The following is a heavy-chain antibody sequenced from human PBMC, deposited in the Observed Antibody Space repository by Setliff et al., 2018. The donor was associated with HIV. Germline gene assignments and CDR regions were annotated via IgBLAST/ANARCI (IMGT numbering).Heavy chain of an antibody. J-gene: IGHJ6*03. CDR3: ARETYYYDNPQYYYYYMDV. Sequence: SETLSLTCSVSGVSVGSGDYYWHWIRQHPEKALEWIGYIFHSGDTYYNPSLKSRISISVDTSKNQFSLKLSSVTAADTAVYYCARETYYYDNPQYYYYYMDVWGKGTTVTVSS. CDR2: IFHSGDT. CDR1: GVSVGSGDYY. D-gene: IGHD3-22*01. V-gene: IGHV4-30-4*08.